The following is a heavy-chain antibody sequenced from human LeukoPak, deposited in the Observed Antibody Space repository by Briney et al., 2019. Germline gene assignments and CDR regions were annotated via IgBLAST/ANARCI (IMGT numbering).Heavy chain of an antibody. D-gene: IGHD4-23*01. CDR3: ARTFTVVMKFFGY. J-gene: IGHJ4*02. V-gene: IGHV1-2*02. CDR1: GYTFTGYY. CDR2: INPNSGGT. Sequence: GASVKVSCKASGYTFTGYYMHWVRQAPGQGLEWMGWINPNSGGTNYAQKFQGRVTMTRDTSISTAYMELSRLRSDDTAVYYCARTFTVVMKFFGYWGQGTLVTVSS.